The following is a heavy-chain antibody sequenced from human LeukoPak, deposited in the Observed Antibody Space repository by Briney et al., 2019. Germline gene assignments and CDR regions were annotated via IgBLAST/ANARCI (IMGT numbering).Heavy chain of an antibody. D-gene: IGHD7-27*01. Sequence: GGSLRLSCAASGFTVSSNYMTWVRQAPGKGLEWVSVIYSGGSTYYADSVKGRFTISRDNSKNTLYLQMNSLRAEDTAVYYCTRNWGSDDWFDPWGQGTLVTVSS. CDR1: GFTVSSNY. J-gene: IGHJ5*02. CDR2: IYSGGST. CDR3: TRNWGSDDWFDP. V-gene: IGHV3-53*01.